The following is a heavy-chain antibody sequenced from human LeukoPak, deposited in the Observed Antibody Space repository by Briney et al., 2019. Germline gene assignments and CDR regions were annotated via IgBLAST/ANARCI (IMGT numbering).Heavy chain of an antibody. CDR2: FDPEDGET. Sequence: ASVKASCKVSGYTLTELSMHWVRQAPGKGLEWMGGFDPEDGETIYAQKFQGRVTMTEDTSTDTAYMELSSLRSEDTAVYYCATGVVVVPAAIAVLFDYWGQGTLVTVSS. CDR3: ATGVVVVPAAIAVLFDY. D-gene: IGHD2-2*01. V-gene: IGHV1-24*01. CDR1: GYTLTELS. J-gene: IGHJ4*02.